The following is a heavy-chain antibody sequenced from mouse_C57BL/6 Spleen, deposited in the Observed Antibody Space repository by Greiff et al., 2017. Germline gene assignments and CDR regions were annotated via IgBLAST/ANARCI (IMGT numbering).Heavy chain of an antibody. CDR2: IDPSDSYT. D-gene: IGHD1-1*01. CDR3: ARRDYFYYAMDY. V-gene: IGHV1-69*01. J-gene: IGHJ4*01. CDR1: GYTFTSYW. Sequence: QVQLQQSGAELVMPGASVKLSCKASGYTFTSYWMHWVKQRPGQGLEWIGEIDPSDSYTNYNQKFKGKSTLTVDKSSSTAYMQLSSLTSEDSAVYYCARRDYFYYAMDYWGQGTSVTVSS.